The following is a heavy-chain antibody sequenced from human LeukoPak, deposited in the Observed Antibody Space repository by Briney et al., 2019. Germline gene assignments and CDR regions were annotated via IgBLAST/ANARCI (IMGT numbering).Heavy chain of an antibody. V-gene: IGHV3-23*01. D-gene: IGHD2-2*01. CDR1: GFNFSSYA. J-gene: IGHJ5*02. CDR3: VARPAAMRRFDP. Sequence: PGGSLRLSCAASGFNFSSYAMSWVRQAPGKGLEWVSAISGSGGSTYYADSVKGRFTISRDNSKNTLYLQMNSLRAEDTAVYYCVARPAAMRRFDPWGQGTLVTVSS. CDR2: ISGSGGST.